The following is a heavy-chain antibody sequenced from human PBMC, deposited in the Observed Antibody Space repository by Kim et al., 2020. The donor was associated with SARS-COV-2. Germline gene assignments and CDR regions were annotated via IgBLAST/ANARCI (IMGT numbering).Heavy chain of an antibody. J-gene: IGHJ5*02. CDR1: GGSISSGGSY. CDR2: IYYSGST. CDR3: ARGTSSPSGWFDP. D-gene: IGHD2-2*01. V-gene: IGHV4-31*03. Sequence: SETLSLTCTVSGGSISSGGSYWSWIRQHPGKGLEWIGYIYYSGSTYYNPSLKSRVTISVDTSKNQFSLKLSSVTAADTAVYYCARGTSSPSGWFDPWGQGTLVTVSS.